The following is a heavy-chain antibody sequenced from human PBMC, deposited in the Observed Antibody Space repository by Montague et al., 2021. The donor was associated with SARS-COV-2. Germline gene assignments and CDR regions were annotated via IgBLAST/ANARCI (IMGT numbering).Heavy chain of an antibody. CDR2: IYYSGST. CDR1: GGSISSSSYY. CDR3: AGEIVVLTQTYHYGMDV. D-gene: IGHD3-22*01. V-gene: IGHV4-39*07. J-gene: IGHJ6*02. Sequence: SETLSLTCTVSGGSISSSSYYWGWIRQPPGKGLEWIGYIYYSGSTYYNPSLKSRVTISVDTSKNQFSLKLSSVTAADTAVYYWAGEIVVLTQTYHYGMDVWGQGTTVTVSS.